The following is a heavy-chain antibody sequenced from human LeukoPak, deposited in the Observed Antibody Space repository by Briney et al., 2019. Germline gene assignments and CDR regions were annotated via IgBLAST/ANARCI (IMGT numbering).Heavy chain of an antibody. Sequence: SETLSLTCSVSGISMTSYYWTWIRQTDGKGLEWIGRMYTDGSSNYNPSLKSRVTMSVDTSKSQFSLKMSSVTAADTAVYYCTSATRYCSRTSCSTGWYFDVWGRGSLVTVSS. J-gene: IGHJ2*01. D-gene: IGHD2-2*01. CDR3: TSATRYCSRTSCSTGWYFDV. CDR1: GISMTSYY. CDR2: MYTDGSS. V-gene: IGHV4-4*07.